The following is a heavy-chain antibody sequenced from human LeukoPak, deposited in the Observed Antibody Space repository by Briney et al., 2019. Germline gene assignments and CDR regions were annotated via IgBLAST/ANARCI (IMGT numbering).Heavy chain of an antibody. V-gene: IGHV4-59*01. CDR1: GGSISSYY. Sequence: SETLSLTCKVSGGSISSYYWSWIRQPPGKGLEWIGYIYYSGSTNYNPSLKSRVTISVDTSKNQFSLKLSSVTAADTAVYYCARGLRFLEWSGAGGYGMDVWGQGTTVTVSS. CDR2: IYYSGST. CDR3: ARGLRFLEWSGAGGYGMDV. D-gene: IGHD3-3*01. J-gene: IGHJ6*02.